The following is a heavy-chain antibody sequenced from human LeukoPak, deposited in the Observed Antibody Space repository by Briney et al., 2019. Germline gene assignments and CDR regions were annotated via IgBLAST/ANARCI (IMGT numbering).Heavy chain of an antibody. D-gene: IGHD4-11*01. CDR2: IGGSGSPI. Sequence: GGSLRLSCAVSGFTFSSYTMNWIRQVPGKGLEWVSYIGGSGSPIYYADSVKGRFAISRENAKNSLYLQMNSLRAEDTAVYYCARDRDYSFDYWGQGTLVTVSS. CDR1: GFTFSSYT. CDR3: ARDRDYSFDY. V-gene: IGHV3-48*01. J-gene: IGHJ4*02.